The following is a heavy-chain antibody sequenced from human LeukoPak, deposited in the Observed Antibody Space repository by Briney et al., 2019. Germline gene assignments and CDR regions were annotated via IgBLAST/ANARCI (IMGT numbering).Heavy chain of an antibody. Sequence: PGGSLRLSCAASGFSFNNYGMHWVRQAPGKGLEWVAVISYDGSNKYYADSVKGRFTISRDNSKNTLYLQMNSLKSEDTAVYYCTTELDIRPNHYWGQGTLVTVSS. CDR2: ISYDGSNK. CDR1: GFSFNNYG. D-gene: IGHD3-22*01. J-gene: IGHJ4*02. CDR3: TTELDIRPNHY. V-gene: IGHV3-33*05.